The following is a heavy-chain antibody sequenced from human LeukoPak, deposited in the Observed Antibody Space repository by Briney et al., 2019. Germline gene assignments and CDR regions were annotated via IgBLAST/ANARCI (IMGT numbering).Heavy chain of an antibody. D-gene: IGHD5-18*01. V-gene: IGHV1-18*01. J-gene: IGHJ4*02. CDR1: GYTFTSYG. CDR2: ISAYNGNT. CDR3: ARDEPSTAMVPFDY. Sequence: ASVTVSCKASGYTFTSYGISWVRQAPGQGLEWMGWISAYNGNTNYAQKLQGRVTMTTDTSTSTAYMELRSLRSDDTAVYYCARDEPSTAMVPFDYWGQGTLVTVSS.